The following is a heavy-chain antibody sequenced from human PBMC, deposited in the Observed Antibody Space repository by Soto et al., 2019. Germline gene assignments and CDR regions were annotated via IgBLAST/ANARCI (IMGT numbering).Heavy chain of an antibody. CDR2: MGPESGAT. D-gene: IGHD1-26*01. CDR3: GRGRSGQIVIFY. CDR1: GYTFSGHY. J-gene: IGHJ4*02. V-gene: IGHV1-2*02. Sequence: ASVKVSCKTSGYTFSGHYIHWVRQAPQQGAEWMGGMGPESGATGYEEEFRGGVTMTMDTSITTVYIELRNLSPDDTAVYYCGRGRSGQIVIFYWGQGTTVTVSS.